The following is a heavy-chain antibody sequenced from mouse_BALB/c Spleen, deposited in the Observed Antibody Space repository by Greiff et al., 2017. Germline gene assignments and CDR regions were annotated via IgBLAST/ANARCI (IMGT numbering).Heavy chain of an antibody. CDR3: ARAPYDGYFWFAY. Sequence: VKLVESGPGLVAPSQSLSITCTVSGFSLSRYSVHWVRQPPGKGLEWLGMIWGGGSTDYNSALKSRLSISKDNSKSQVFLKMNSLQTDDTAMYYCARAPYDGYFWFAYWGQGTLVTVSA. CDR2: IWGGGST. J-gene: IGHJ3*01. V-gene: IGHV2-6-4*01. CDR1: GFSLSRYS. D-gene: IGHD2-3*01.